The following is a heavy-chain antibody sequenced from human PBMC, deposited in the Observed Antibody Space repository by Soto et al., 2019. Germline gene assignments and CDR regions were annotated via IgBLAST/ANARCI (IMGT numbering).Heavy chain of an antibody. J-gene: IGHJ4*02. CDR3: ARVDSSGYNFGY. V-gene: IGHV3-33*01. D-gene: IGHD3-22*01. CDR2: VWYDGSNK. CDR1: GFTFSSYG. Sequence: QVQLVESGGGVVQPGRSLRLSCAASGFTFSSYGMHWVRQAPGKGLEWVAVVWYDGSNKYYADSVKGRFTISRDNSKNTLYLQMNSRRAEDTAVYYCARVDSSGYNFGYWGQGTLVTVSS.